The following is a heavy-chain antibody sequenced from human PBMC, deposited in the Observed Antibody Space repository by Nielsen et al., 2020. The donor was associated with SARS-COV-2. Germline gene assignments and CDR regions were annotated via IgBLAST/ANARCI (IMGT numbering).Heavy chain of an antibody. CDR3: ARDGMDYYGSGNLFDY. Sequence: SKTLSLTCTVSGGSISSSSYYWGWIRQPPGKGLEWIGSIYYSGSTYYNLSLKSRVTISVDTSKNQFSLKLSSVTAADTAVYYCARDGMDYYGSGNLFDYWGQGTLVTVSS. V-gene: IGHV4-39*07. D-gene: IGHD3-10*01. J-gene: IGHJ4*02. CDR1: GGSISSSSYY. CDR2: IYYSGST.